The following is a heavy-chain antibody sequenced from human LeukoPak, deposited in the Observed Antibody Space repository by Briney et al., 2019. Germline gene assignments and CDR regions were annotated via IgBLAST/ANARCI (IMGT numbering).Heavy chain of an antibody. CDR1: GGTFSSYA. D-gene: IGHD5-18*01. V-gene: IGHV1-69*13. Sequence: ASVKVSCKASGGTFSSYASSWVRQAPGQGLEWMGGIIPIFGTANYAQKFQGRVTITADESTSTAYMELSSLRSEDTAVYYCARETSSYGSREILDYWGQGTLVTVSS. J-gene: IGHJ4*02. CDR3: ARETSSYGSREILDY. CDR2: IIPIFGTA.